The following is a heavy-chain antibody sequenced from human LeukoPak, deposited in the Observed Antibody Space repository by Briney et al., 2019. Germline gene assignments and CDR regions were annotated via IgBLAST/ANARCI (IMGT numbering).Heavy chain of an antibody. J-gene: IGHJ5*02. CDR3: ARDVHGDYGSGWFGP. V-gene: IGHV1-69*05. D-gene: IGHD4-17*01. Sequence: SSVKVSCKTSGGTFNNSAISWVRQAPGQGLEWLGGIMPLFGTAGYAQKFQGRGTITKDESTRTVYLELTSLTSDDTAVYYCARDVHGDYGSGWFGPWGQGTLVSVSS. CDR1: GGTFNNSA. CDR2: IMPLFGTA.